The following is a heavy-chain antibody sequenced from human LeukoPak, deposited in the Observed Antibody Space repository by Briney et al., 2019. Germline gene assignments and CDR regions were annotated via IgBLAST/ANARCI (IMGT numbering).Heavy chain of an antibody. CDR2: ISSSGSYI. CDR3: AKDRLSGFSGGVIDY. V-gene: IGHV3-21*04. J-gene: IGHJ4*02. CDR1: GFTFSSYE. Sequence: PGGSLRLSCAASGFTFSSYEMNWVRQAPGKGLEWVSSISSSGSYIYYADSVKGRFTISRDNAKNSLYLQMNSLRAEDMALYYCAKDRLSGFSGGVIDYWGQGTLVTVSS. D-gene: IGHD6-19*01.